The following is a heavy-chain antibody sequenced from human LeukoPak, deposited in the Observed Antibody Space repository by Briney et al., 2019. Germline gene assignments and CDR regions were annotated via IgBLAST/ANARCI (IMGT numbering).Heavy chain of an antibody. CDR3: ARDGYFFAMDV. CDR1: GFTFSNYW. V-gene: IGHV3-7*03. CDR2: IKFDGSEK. Sequence: GGSLRLCCEASGFTFSNYWMSWARQAPGKGLEWVANIKFDGSEKYYTDSVRGRFTVSRDNAKKSLHLEMSRLRAEDTAVYYCARDGYFFAMDVWGQGTTVTVSS. J-gene: IGHJ6*02. D-gene: IGHD2-2*03.